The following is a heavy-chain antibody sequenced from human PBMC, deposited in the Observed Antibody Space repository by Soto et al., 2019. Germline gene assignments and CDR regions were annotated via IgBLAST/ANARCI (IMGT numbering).Heavy chain of an antibody. D-gene: IGHD2-2*01. CDR2: IDPSDSYT. Sequence: GESLKISCKGSGYSFTSYWISWVRQMPGKGLEWMGRIDPSDSYTNYSPSFQGHVTISADKSISTAYLQWSSLKASDTAMYYCARDFVVVPAAMGDYYYYGMDVWGQGTTVPVSS. CDR3: ARDFVVVPAAMGDYYYYGMDV. V-gene: IGHV5-10-1*01. CDR1: GYSFTSYW. J-gene: IGHJ6*02.